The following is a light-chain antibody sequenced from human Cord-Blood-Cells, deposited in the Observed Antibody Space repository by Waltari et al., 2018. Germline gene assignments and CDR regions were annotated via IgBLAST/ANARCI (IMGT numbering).Light chain of an antibody. CDR1: QSVSSN. CDR3: QQYNNWPQT. J-gene: IGKJ1*01. Sequence: EIVMTQSPATLSVSPGERATLPCRASQSVSSNLAWYQQKPGQAPRLLIYGASTRATGIPARFSGSGYGTEFTLTINSLQSEDFAVYYCQQYNNWPQTFGQGTKVEIK. V-gene: IGKV3-15*01. CDR2: GAS.